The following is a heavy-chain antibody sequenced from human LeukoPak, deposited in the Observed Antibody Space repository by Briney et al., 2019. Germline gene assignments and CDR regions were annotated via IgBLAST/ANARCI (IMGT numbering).Heavy chain of an antibody. V-gene: IGHV3-30-3*01. CDR2: ISYDGGNK. CDR3: ARARSGWSPFGDY. D-gene: IGHD6-19*01. CDR1: GFTFSSYA. J-gene: IGHJ4*02. Sequence: GGSLRLSCAASGFTFSSYAMHWVRQAPGKGLEWVAVISYDGGNKYYADSVKGRFTISRDNSKNTLYLQMNSLRAEDTAVYYCARARSGWSPFGDYWGQGTLVTVSS.